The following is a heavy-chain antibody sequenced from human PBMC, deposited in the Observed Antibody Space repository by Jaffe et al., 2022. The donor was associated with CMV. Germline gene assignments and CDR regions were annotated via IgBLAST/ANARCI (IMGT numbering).Heavy chain of an antibody. V-gene: IGHV4-59*08. CDR1: GGSISSYY. J-gene: IGHJ5*02. CDR2: IYYSGST. Sequence: QVQLQESGPGLVKPSETLSLTCTVSGGSISSYYWSWIRQPPGKGLEWIGYIYYSGSTNYNPSLKSRVTISVDTSKNQFSLKLSSVTAADTAVYYCARGRGYCSSTSCLNWFDPWGQGTLVTVSS. D-gene: IGHD2-2*01. CDR3: ARGRGYCSSTSCLNWFDP.